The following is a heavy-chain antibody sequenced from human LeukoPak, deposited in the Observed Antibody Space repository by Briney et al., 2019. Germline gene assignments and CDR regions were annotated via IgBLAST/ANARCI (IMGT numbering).Heavy chain of an antibody. V-gene: IGHV3-9*01. J-gene: IGHJ3*02. CDR2: ISWNSGSI. Sequence: PGRSLRLSCAASGFTFDDYAMHWVRQAPGKGLEWVSGISWNSGSIGYADSVKGRFTISRDNAKNSLYLQLNSLRAEDTALYYCTKGLRSNLDAFDIWGQGTMVTVSS. CDR1: GFTFDDYA. CDR3: TKGLRSNLDAFDI. D-gene: IGHD5-12*01.